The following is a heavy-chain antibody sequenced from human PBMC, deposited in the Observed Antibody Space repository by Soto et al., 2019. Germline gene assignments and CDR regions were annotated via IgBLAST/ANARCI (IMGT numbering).Heavy chain of an antibody. J-gene: IGHJ4*02. CDR3: AKDLSHGTSASCYSMHY. D-gene: IGHD2-15*01. Sequence: QVQLVESGGGVVQPGRSLRLSCAASGFTFSSYGMHWVRQVPGKGLEWVAVVSYDGSIKYYADSVKGRFTISRENSKNTLYLQMNSLRPEDTAGYYCAKDLSHGTSASCYSMHYWGQGTLVTVSS. CDR1: GFTFSSYG. CDR2: VSYDGSIK. V-gene: IGHV3-30*18.